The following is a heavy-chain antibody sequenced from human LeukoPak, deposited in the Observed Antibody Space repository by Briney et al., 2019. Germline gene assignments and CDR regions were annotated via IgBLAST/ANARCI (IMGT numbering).Heavy chain of an antibody. V-gene: IGHV3-48*03. CDR1: GFTFSSYE. Sequence: GGSLRLSWAAAGFTFSSYEMNWVRQAPGKGLEGVSYISSSGSTIYYADSVKGRFTISRDNAKNSLYLQMNSLRAEDTAVYYCARDLRSGGSCYFDYWGQGTLVTVSS. CDR2: ISSSGSTI. D-gene: IGHD2-15*01. J-gene: IGHJ4*02. CDR3: ARDLRSGGSCYFDY.